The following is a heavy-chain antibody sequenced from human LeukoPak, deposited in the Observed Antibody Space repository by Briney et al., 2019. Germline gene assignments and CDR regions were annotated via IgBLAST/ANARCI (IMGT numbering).Heavy chain of an antibody. CDR2: IKQDGSEK. CDR3: ARLYIAAAGTGAFDI. J-gene: IGHJ3*02. D-gene: IGHD6-13*01. Sequence: GGSLRLSCAASGFTFSSYWMSWVRQAPGKGLEWVANIKQDGSEKYYVDSVKGRFTISRDNAKNSLYLQMNSLRAEDTAVYYCARLYIAAAGTGAFDIWGQGTMVTVSS. CDR1: GFTFSSYW. V-gene: IGHV3-7*01.